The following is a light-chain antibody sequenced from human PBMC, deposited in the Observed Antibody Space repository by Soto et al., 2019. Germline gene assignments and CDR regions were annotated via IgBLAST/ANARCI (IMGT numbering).Light chain of an antibody. J-gene: IGKJ1*01. CDR1: QNIGNK. CDR3: QQYGASPQT. V-gene: IGKV3-20*01. Sequence: IVMTRSPGTLSVSPVERATLSCMASQNIGNKVGWYQQKPGQAPRLLIYGASSRATDIPDRFSGSGYGTDFNLTISRLETDDFAVYYCQQYGASPQTFGQGTKVDIK. CDR2: GAS.